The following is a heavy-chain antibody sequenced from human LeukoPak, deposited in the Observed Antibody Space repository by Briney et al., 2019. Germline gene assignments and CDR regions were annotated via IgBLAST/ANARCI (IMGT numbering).Heavy chain of an antibody. Sequence: SETLSLTCTVSGGSTSSDYWSWIRQSPGKGLEWVGYVYNSGDTGKNPSLKSRVTILLDTSKNQCSLKLTSVSAADTAVYYCARLKLGAYYDLWGRGTLVTVSS. CDR1: GGSTSSDY. V-gene: IGHV4-59*08. D-gene: IGHD3-16*01. J-gene: IGHJ2*01. CDR2: VYNSGDT. CDR3: ARLKLGAYYDL.